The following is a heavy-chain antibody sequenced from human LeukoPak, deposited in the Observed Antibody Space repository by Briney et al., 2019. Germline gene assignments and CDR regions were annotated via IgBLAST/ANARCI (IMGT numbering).Heavy chain of an antibody. V-gene: IGHV3-23*01. CDR3: AKGIRGTMIVVVIN. J-gene: IGHJ4*02. CDR2: ISGSGGST. CDR1: GFTFSSYA. Sequence: GGSLRLSCAASGFTFSSYAMSWVRQAPGKGLEWVSAISGSGGSTCYADSVKGRFTISRDNSKNTLYLQMNSLRAEDTAVYYCAKGIRGTMIVVVINWGQGTLVTVSS. D-gene: IGHD3-22*01.